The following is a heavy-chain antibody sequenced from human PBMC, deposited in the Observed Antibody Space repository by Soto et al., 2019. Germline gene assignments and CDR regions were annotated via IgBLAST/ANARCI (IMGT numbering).Heavy chain of an antibody. CDR2: ISSSGSII. Sequence: PGGSLRLSCAASGFTFSDYYMSWIRQAPGKWLEWVSYISSSGSIIYYADSVKGRFTISRDNAKNSLYLQLNSLRAEDTAVYYCARDLGYYASDGYFDYWGQGXVVTVYS. CDR1: GFTFSDYY. D-gene: IGHD3-22*01. CDR3: ARDLGYYASDGYFDY. V-gene: IGHV3-11*01. J-gene: IGHJ4*02.